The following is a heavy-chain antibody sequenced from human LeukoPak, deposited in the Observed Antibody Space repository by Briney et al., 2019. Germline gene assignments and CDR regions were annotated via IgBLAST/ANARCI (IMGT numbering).Heavy chain of an antibody. Sequence: PGGSLRLSCAASGFTFSSYAMHWVRQAPGKGLEWVAVISYDGSNKYYADSVKGRFTISRDNSKNTLYLQMNSLRAEDTAAYYCARDRLWYFDYWGQGTLVTVSS. J-gene: IGHJ4*02. D-gene: IGHD3-10*01. V-gene: IGHV3-30*04. CDR2: ISYDGSNK. CDR1: GFTFSSYA. CDR3: ARDRLWYFDY.